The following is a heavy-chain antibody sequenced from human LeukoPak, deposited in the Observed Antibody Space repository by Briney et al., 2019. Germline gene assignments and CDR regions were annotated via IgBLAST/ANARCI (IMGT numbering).Heavy chain of an antibody. CDR2: ISSSSSYI. J-gene: IGHJ6*03. CDR3: ARPGSWYVDYMDV. Sequence: PGGSLRLSCAASGFTFSSYSMNWVRQAPGKGLEWVSSISSSSSYIYYADSVKGRFTISRDNAKNSLYLQMNSLRAEDTAVYYCARPGSWYVDYMDVWGKGTTVTVSS. V-gene: IGHV3-21*01. CDR1: GFTFSSYS. D-gene: IGHD6-13*01.